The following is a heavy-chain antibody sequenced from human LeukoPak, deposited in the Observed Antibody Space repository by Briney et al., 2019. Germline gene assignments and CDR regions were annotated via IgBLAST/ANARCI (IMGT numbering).Heavy chain of an antibody. V-gene: IGHV3-23*01. D-gene: IGHD2-15*01. CDR3: AKDQEYCSGGSCFPTNWFDP. Sequence: GGSLRLSCAASGFTFSSYAMSWVRQAPGKGLVWVSAISGSGGSTYYADSVKGRFTISRDNSKNTLYLQMNSLRAEDTAVYYCAKDQEYCSGGSCFPTNWFDPWGQGTLVTVSS. J-gene: IGHJ5*02. CDR1: GFTFSSYA. CDR2: ISGSGGST.